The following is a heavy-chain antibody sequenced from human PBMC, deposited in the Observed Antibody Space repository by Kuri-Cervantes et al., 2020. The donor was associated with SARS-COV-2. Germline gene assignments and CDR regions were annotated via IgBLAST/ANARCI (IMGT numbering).Heavy chain of an antibody. J-gene: IGHJ6*02. D-gene: IGHD2-2*02. Sequence: SVKVSCKASGGTFSSYAISWVRQAPGQGLEWMGGIIPIFGTANYAQKIQGRVTITADESTSTAYMELSSLRSEDTAVYYCASRSTYCSSTSCYRGYYYYGMDVWGQGTTVTVSS. CDR3: ASRSTYCSSTSCYRGYYYYGMDV. CDR1: GGTFSSYA. V-gene: IGHV1-69*13. CDR2: IIPIFGTA.